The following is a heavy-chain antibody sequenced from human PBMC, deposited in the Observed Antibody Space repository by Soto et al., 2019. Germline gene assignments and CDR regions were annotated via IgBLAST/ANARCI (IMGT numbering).Heavy chain of an antibody. CDR3: ARDLRYYDSSGYYNWFDP. CDR1: GFTFRSYE. V-gene: IGHV3-48*03. J-gene: IGHJ5*02. CDR2: ISISGSTI. Sequence: QPGGSLRLSCAASGFTFRSYEMNWVRQAPGKGLEWVSYISISGSTIYYADSVKGRFTISRDNAKNSLYLQMNSLRAEDTAVYYCARDLRYYDSSGYYNWFDPWGQGTLVTVSS. D-gene: IGHD3-22*01.